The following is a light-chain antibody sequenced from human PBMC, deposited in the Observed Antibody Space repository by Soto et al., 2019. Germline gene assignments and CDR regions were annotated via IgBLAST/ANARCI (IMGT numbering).Light chain of an antibody. V-gene: IGKV1-27*01. J-gene: IGKJ4*01. CDR2: AAS. Sequence: DIQMTQSPSSVSASLGDRVTITCRASQGIGVYLAWFQQNPGNVPKLLIYAASTLQSGVPSRFSGSGSGTDFTLTISSLQPEDVATYYCQKYNSAPLTFGGGTKVEIK. CDR1: QGIGVY. CDR3: QKYNSAPLT.